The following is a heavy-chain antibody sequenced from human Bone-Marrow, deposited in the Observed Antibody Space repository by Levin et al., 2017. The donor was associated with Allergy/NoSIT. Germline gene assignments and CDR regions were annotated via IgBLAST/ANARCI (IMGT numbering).Heavy chain of an antibody. CDR1: GFTFSSYA. J-gene: IGHJ4*02. D-gene: IGHD3-22*01. Sequence: GESLKISCAASGFTFSSYAMSWVRQAPGKGLEWVSAISGSGGSTYYADSVKGRFTISRDNSKNTLYLQMNSLRAEDTAVYYCAKDLGSRTDSSLGYFDYWGQGTLVTVSS. V-gene: IGHV3-23*01. CDR3: AKDLGSRTDSSLGYFDY. CDR2: ISGSGGST.